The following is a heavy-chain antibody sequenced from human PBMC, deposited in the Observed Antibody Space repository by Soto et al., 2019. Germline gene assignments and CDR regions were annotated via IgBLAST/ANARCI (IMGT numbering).Heavy chain of an antibody. Sequence: SLRLSCAASGFTFSSHAMSWVRQAPGKGLEWVSGMSGSSSTYYADSVKGRFTISRDNSKNTLSLQMNRLRAEDTAVYYCAQGACDEFDNWGQGSMVRVS. CDR2: MSGSSST. CDR3: AQGACDEFDN. D-gene: IGHD2-21*02. CDR1: GFTFSSHA. J-gene: IGHJ4*02. V-gene: IGHV3-23*01.